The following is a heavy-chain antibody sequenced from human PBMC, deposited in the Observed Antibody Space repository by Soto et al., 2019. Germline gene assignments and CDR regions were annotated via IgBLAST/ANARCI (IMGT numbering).Heavy chain of an antibody. CDR1: GASISGFY. D-gene: IGHD1-1*01. V-gene: IGHV4-4*07. Sequence: SETLSLTCTVSGASISGFYWSWIRKSAGKGLEWIGRIYATGTTDYNPSLKSRVMMSVDTSKKRFSLKLRSVTAADTAVYYCVRDGTKTLRDWFDPWGQGISVTVYS. CDR3: VRDGTKTLRDWFDP. J-gene: IGHJ5*02. CDR2: IYATGTT.